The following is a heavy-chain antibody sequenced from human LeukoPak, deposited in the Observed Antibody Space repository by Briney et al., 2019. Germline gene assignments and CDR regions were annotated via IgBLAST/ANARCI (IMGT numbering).Heavy chain of an antibody. CDR3: ARIDWNYLLDY. Sequence: PSETLSLTCTVSGGSISSYYWSWIRQPPGKGLEWIGYIYTSGSTNYNPSLKSRVTISVDTSKNQFSLELSSVTAADTAVYYCARIDWNYLLDYWGQGTLVTVSS. V-gene: IGHV4-4*09. D-gene: IGHD1-7*01. CDR1: GGSISSYY. J-gene: IGHJ4*02. CDR2: IYTSGST.